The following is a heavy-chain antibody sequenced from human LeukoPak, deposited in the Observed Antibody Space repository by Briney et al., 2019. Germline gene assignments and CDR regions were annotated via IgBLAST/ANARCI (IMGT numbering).Heavy chain of an antibody. CDR3: ARARTFGGVIAIPYYFDY. D-gene: IGHD3-16*02. J-gene: IGHJ4*02. CDR2: IWYDGSNE. Sequence: GGSLRLSCAASGFTFSSYGMHWVRQAPGKGLEWVALIWYDGSNEYHADSVKGRFTISRDNSKNTLYLQMNSLRAEDTAVYYCARARTFGGVIAIPYYFDYWGQGTLVTVSS. CDR1: GFTFSSYG. V-gene: IGHV3-33*01.